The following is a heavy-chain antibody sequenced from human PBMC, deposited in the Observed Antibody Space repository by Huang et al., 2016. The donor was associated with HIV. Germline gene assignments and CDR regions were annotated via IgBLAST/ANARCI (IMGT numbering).Heavy chain of an antibody. Sequence: EVQLVESGGGLIQPGGSLRLFCAASGFTVSTNYMTWVRPAPGKGRGWFSLIYGGGTTYYADSVKGRCTISRDDSENTLYLHMTSLRAGDTAVYYCAKEGDTGAALGYWGQGTLVTVS. CDR3: AKEGDTGAALGY. J-gene: IGHJ4*02. CDR2: IYGGGTT. V-gene: IGHV3-53*01. CDR1: GFTVSTNY. D-gene: IGHD2-8*02.